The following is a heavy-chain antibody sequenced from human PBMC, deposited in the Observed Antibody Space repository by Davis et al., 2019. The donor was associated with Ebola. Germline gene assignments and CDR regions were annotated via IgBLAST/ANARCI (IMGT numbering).Heavy chain of an antibody. CDR2: INHSGST. CDR3: TRTTRDSGWFIDF. V-gene: IGHV4-39*07. D-gene: IGHD6-19*01. J-gene: IGHJ4*02. Sequence: SETLSLTCTVSGGSISSSSYYWSWIRQPPGKGLEWIGEINHSGSTNYNPSLKSRVTISVDTSKNQFSLKLSSVTAADTAVYYCTRTTRDSGWFIDFWGRGTLVTVSS. CDR1: GGSISSSSYY.